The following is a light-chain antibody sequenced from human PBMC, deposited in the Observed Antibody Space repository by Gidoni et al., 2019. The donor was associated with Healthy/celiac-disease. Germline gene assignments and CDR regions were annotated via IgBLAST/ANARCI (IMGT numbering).Light chain of an antibody. CDR2: RAS. V-gene: IGKV1-5*03. CDR3: QQYNSYSWT. J-gene: IGKJ1*01. Sequence: DIQMTQSPSTLSASVGDRVTINCLASQSISSWLAWYQQKPGHAPKLLIYRASSLESGVPSRFSGSGSGTEFTLTISSLQPDDFATYYCQQYNSYSWTFGQGTKVEIK. CDR1: QSISSW.